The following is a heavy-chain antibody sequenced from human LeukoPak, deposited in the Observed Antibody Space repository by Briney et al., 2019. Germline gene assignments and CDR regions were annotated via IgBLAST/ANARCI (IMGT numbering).Heavy chain of an antibody. J-gene: IGHJ5*02. CDR1: GYTFTGYY. CDR2: INPSGGST. Sequence: ASVKVSCKASGYTFTGYYMHWVRQAPGQGLEWMGIINPSGGSTSYAQKFQGRVTMTRDTSTSTVYMELSSLRSEDTAVYYCARADFTYCGGDCYGTNWFDPWGQGTLVTVSS. D-gene: IGHD2-21*02. V-gene: IGHV1-46*01. CDR3: ARADFTYCGGDCYGTNWFDP.